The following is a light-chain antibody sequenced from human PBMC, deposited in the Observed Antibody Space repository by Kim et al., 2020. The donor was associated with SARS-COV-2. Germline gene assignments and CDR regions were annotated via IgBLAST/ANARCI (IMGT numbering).Light chain of an antibody. Sequence: ALEQTVRITCQGDSLRSYYASWYQQKPGQAPVLGIYGKNNRPSGIPDRFSGASSGNTASLTITGAQAEDEADYYCNARDSSGNHWVFGGGTQLTVL. CDR2: GKN. CDR3: NARDSSGNHWV. J-gene: IGLJ3*02. CDR1: SLRSYY. V-gene: IGLV3-19*01.